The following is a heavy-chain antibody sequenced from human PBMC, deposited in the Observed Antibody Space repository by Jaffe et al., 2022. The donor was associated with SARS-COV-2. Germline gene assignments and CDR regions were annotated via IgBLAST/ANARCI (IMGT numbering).Heavy chain of an antibody. CDR1: GFTVSSNY. CDR3: ARAPGIAAAGGYYYYGMDV. J-gene: IGHJ6*02. D-gene: IGHD6-13*01. Sequence: EVQLVESGGGLVQPGGSLRLSCAASGFTVSSNYMSWVRQAPGKGLEWVSVIYSGGSTYYADSVKGRFTISRDNSKNTLYLQMNSLRAEDTAVYYCARAPGIAAAGGYYYYGMDVWGQGTTVTVSS. V-gene: IGHV3-66*02. CDR2: IYSGGST.